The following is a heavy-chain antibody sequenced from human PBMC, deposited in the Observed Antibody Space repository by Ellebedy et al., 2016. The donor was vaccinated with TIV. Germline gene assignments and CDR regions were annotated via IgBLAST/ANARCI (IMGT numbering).Heavy chain of an antibody. J-gene: IGHJ3*02. Sequence: GGSLRLSCAASGFNFRTYAMSWVRQAPGKGLEWVSGISDSGGSTYHADSVKGRFTISRDNSKNTLYLQMNSLRAEDTAVYYCAGELRHFDWLLGKGAFDIWGQGTMVTVSS. CDR3: AGELRHFDWLLGKGAFDI. D-gene: IGHD3-9*01. V-gene: IGHV3-23*01. CDR2: ISDSGGST. CDR1: GFNFRTYA.